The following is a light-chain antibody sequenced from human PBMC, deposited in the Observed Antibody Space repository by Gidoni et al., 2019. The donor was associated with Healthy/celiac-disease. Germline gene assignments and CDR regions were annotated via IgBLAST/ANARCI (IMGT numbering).Light chain of an antibody. V-gene: IGKV3-15*01. Sequence: ERVMTQSPATLSVSPGERATLACRASQSSSGNLAWYQQKPGQAPRLLIYGASTRATGIPARFSGSGSGTEFTLTISSLQSEDFAVYYCQQYDNWPLTFXGXTKVEIK. CDR1: QSSSGN. CDR3: QQYDNWPLT. J-gene: IGKJ4*01. CDR2: GAS.